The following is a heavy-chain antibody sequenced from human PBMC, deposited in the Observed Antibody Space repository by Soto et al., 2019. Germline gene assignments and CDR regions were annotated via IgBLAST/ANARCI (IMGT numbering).Heavy chain of an antibody. Sequence: ASVKVSCKTSGYTFTTYVVSWVRQAPGQGLEWMGWISPYNGNTNYAQKLQGRVTLTTDESTSTAYMELSSLRSEDTAVYYCASPKDNTHYYYYGMDVWGQGTTVTVSS. J-gene: IGHJ6*02. V-gene: IGHV1-18*01. CDR1: GYTFTTYV. CDR2: ISPYNGNT. CDR3: ASPKDNTHYYYYGMDV.